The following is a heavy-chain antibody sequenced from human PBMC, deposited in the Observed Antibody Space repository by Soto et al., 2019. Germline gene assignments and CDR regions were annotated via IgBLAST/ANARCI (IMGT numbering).Heavy chain of an antibody. CDR3: AKYYDFWTGTNEYYFDY. D-gene: IGHD3-3*01. CDR1: GFTFSSYA. CDR2: ISGSGGST. Sequence: GGSLRLSCAASGFTFSSYAMSWVRQAPGKGLEWVSAISGSGGSTYYADSVKGRFTISRDNSKNTLYLQMNSLRAEDTAVYYCAKYYDFWTGTNEYYFDYWGQGTLVTVSS. V-gene: IGHV3-23*01. J-gene: IGHJ4*02.